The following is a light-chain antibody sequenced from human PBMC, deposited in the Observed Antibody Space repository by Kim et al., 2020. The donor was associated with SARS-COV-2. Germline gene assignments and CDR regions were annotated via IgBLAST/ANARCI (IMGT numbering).Light chain of an antibody. J-gene: IGLJ2*01. CDR2: GKN. CDR3: NSRDSNDNVV. CDR1: NLRSYY. Sequence: VALGQTVRLTCQGDNLRSYYATWYQQKPGQAPILVIYGKNNRPSGIPDRFSGSSSGNAASLTITGTQAGDEADYYCNSRDSNDNVVFGGGTQLTVL. V-gene: IGLV3-19*01.